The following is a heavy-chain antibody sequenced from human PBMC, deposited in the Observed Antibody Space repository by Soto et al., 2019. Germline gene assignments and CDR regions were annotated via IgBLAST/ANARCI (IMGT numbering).Heavy chain of an antibody. V-gene: IGHV3-23*01. CDR2: ISGSDDST. D-gene: IGHD6-6*01. Sequence: EVQLLESGGGLVQPGESLRLSCAASGFTFSSYAMIWVRQAPGKGLEWVSVISGSDDSTYYADSVKGRFTISRDNSKNTLYLQMTSLRAEDTAVYYCAKRSSSSTFDYWGQGTLVTVSS. CDR3: AKRSSSSTFDY. J-gene: IGHJ4*02. CDR1: GFTFSSYA.